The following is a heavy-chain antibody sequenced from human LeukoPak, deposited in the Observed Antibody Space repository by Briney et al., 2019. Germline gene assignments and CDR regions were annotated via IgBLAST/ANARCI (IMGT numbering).Heavy chain of an antibody. CDR2: INNNGGST. Sequence: GGSLRLSCAASGFTFSSYALHWVRQAPGKGLQYVSTINNNGGSTFYANSVKGRFTISRDNSKNTLYLQMGSLRAEDMAVYYCAKGYSSGWYYPMDVWGQGTTVTVSS. CDR3: AKGYSSGWYYPMDV. CDR1: GFTFSSYA. V-gene: IGHV3-64*01. J-gene: IGHJ6*03. D-gene: IGHD6-19*01.